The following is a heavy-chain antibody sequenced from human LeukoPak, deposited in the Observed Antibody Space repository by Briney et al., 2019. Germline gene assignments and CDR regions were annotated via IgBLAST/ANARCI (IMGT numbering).Heavy chain of an antibody. CDR1: GGSIFSYY. CDR2: IYSNGIT. Sequence: SETLSLTCTVSGGSIFSYYWNWIRQPPGKGLEWIGYIYSNGITSYNPSLRSRGTISIATSKNQFSLKLSSVTAADTAVYCCARGQGGITIFGVVQLFRYWGQGTLVTVSS. J-gene: IGHJ4*02. V-gene: IGHV4-4*08. CDR3: ARGQGGITIFGVVQLFRY. D-gene: IGHD3-3*01.